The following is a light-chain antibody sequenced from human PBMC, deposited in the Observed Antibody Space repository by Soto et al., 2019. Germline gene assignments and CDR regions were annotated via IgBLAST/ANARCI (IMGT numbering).Light chain of an antibody. CDR2: AAS. Sequence: IVVKNSRVTVKLTQRERATXSCRASQSLSSRYLAWYQQKPGQAPRLLISAASSRATGIPDRLSGSGSGTDFTLTISSLEPEDFAVYYCQEYNSSPITFSQMTGLDIK. CDR3: QEYNSSPIT. V-gene: IGKV3-20*01. J-gene: IGKJ5*01. CDR1: QSLSSRY.